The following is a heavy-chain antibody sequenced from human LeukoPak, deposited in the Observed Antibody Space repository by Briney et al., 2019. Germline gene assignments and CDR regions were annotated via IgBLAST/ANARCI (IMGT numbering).Heavy chain of an antibody. CDR1: GGTFSSYA. CDR3: ARDQSDYGDFSFTRSAAYYFDY. V-gene: IGHV1-69*05. CDR2: IIPIFGTA. J-gene: IGHJ4*02. Sequence: SVKVSCKASGGTFSSYAISWVRQAPGQGLEWMGRIIPIFGTANYAQKFQGRVTITTDESTSTAYMELSSLRSEDTAVYYCARDQSDYGDFSFTRSAAYYFDYWGQGTLVTVSS. D-gene: IGHD4-17*01.